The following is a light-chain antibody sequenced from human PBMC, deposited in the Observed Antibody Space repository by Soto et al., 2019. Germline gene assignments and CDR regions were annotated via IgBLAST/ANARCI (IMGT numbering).Light chain of an antibody. Sequence: EIVLMQSPGTLTLSPGERATLSCRASQTLTNTHLAWYQQKPGQAPRLLIFDASTRATGIPDRFRGSGSVTDFTLTIRRLEPEDFAVYCCQLYGVSPKTFGQGTNVEVK. V-gene: IGKV3-20*01. CDR2: DAS. CDR3: QLYGVSPKT. CDR1: QTLTNTH. J-gene: IGKJ1*01.